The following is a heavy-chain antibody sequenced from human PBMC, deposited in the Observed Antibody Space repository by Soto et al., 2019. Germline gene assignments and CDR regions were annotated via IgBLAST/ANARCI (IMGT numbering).Heavy chain of an antibody. CDR3: AEDIGWNGGSYNGGFDP. V-gene: IGHV3-9*01. J-gene: IGHJ5*02. Sequence: EVQLVESGGGLVQPGRSLRLSCAASGFTFDDYAMHWVRQAPGEGLEWVSGISWNSCSIGHADSVKGRFTISGDNAKNSLYLQMYSMRAEDTAFYSCAEDIGWNGGSYNGGFDPWGQRSLDVVST. D-gene: IGHD2-15*01. CDR1: GFTFDDYA. CDR2: ISWNSCSI.